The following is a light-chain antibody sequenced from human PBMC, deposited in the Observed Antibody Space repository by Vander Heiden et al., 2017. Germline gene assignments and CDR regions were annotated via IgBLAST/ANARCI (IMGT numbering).Light chain of an antibody. CDR1: QSVSGN. CDR3: QQYSNWPPWT. Sequence: VMTQSPATLSVSPGERATLSCRASQSVSGNLAWYQRKPGQAPRLLIYGASTRATGIPDRFSGSGSGTEFTLTISSLESEDFAFYYCQQYSNWPPWTFGQGTKVEI. V-gene: IGKV3-15*01. CDR2: GAS. J-gene: IGKJ1*01.